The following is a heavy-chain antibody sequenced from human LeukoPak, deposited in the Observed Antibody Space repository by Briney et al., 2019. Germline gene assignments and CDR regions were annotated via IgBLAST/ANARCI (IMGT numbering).Heavy chain of an antibody. CDR2: INAGNGNT. CDR1: GYTFTSYA. V-gene: IGHV1-3*01. CDR3: ARDGDYVTPLDY. Sequence: ASVKVSCKASGYTFTSYAMHWVRQAPGQRLEWMGWINAGNGNTKYSQKFQGRVTITRDTSASTAYMELSSLRSEDTAVYYCARDGDYVTPLDYWGQGTQVTVSS. D-gene: IGHD4-17*01. J-gene: IGHJ4*02.